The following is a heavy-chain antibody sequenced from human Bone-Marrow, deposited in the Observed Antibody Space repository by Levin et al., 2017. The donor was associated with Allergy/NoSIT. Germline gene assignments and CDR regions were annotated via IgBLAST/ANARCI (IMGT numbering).Heavy chain of an antibody. D-gene: IGHD4-17*01. CDR3: AVDYGDYAWFDP. V-gene: IGHV4-4*07. CDR1: GASMSTYY. CDR2: IFISGST. Sequence: SETLSLTCTVPGASMSTYYWNWIRQPAGKGLEWIGRIFISGSTKYNPSLKSRVTMSLDTSTNQFSLKLTSLTAADTALYFCAVDYGDYAWFDPWGQGILVTVSS. J-gene: IGHJ5*02.